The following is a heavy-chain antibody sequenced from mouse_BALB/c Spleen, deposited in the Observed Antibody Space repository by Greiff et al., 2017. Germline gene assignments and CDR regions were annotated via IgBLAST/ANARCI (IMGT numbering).Heavy chain of an antibody. CDR1: GFSLTSYG. CDR3: AREENITTATGYAMDY. J-gene: IGHJ4*01. D-gene: IGHD1-2*01. CDR2: IWAGGST. V-gene: IGHV2-9*02. Sequence: VQLKESGPGLVAPSQSLSITCTVSGFSLTSYGVHWVRQPPGKGLEWLGVIWAGGSTNYDSALMSRLSISKDNSKSQVFLKMNSLQTDDTAMYYCAREENITTATGYAMDYWGQGTSVTVSS.